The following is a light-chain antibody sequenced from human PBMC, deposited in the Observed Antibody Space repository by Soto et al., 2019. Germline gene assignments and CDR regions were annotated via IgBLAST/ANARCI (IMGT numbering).Light chain of an antibody. CDR3: QQYFDVPFT. J-gene: IGKJ4*01. V-gene: IGKV4-1*01. CDR2: WAS. Sequence: DILMTQSPASLAVSLGERATINCKSSQSFLYSSNNKNYLAWYQQKPGQPPQLIIYWASTRESGVPERFSGSGSGTDFTLTISSLEAEDVAFYWCQQYFDVPFTFGGGTKVDI. CDR1: QSFLYSSNNKNY.